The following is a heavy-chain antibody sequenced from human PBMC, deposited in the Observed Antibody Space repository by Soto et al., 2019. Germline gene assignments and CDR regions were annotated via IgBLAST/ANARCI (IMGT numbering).Heavy chain of an antibody. CDR3: ARQWGGDY. D-gene: IGHD3-16*01. J-gene: IGHJ4*02. CDR1: GGSIGSHY. V-gene: IGHV4-59*08. Sequence: QVQLQESGPGLVKPSETLSLTCTVSGGSIGSHYWSWIRQPPGEGLEWIGRASYSGSPSYNPSLKSRVTISIDTSTNQFSLKLTSVTAADTAVYYCARQWGGDYWGQGTLVTVSS. CDR2: ASYSGSP.